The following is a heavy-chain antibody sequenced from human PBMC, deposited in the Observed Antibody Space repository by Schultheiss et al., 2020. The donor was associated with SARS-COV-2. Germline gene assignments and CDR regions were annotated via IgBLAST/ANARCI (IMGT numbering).Heavy chain of an antibody. CDR1: GGSISSSSYY. J-gene: IGHJ6*02. Sequence: QTLSLTCTVSGGSISSSSYYWGWIRQPPGKGLEWIGYIYYSGSTNYNPSLKSRVTISVDTSKNQFSLKLSSVTAADTAVYYCARGCPHPRDRSSYYKFHYYYYGMDVWGQGTTVTVSS. CDR2: IYYSGST. D-gene: IGHD3-3*01. CDR3: ARGCPHPRDRSSYYKFHYYYYGMDV. V-gene: IGHV4-61*05.